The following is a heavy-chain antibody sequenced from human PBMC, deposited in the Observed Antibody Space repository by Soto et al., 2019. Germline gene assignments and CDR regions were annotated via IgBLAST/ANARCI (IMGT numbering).Heavy chain of an antibody. D-gene: IGHD5-12*01. CDR1: GYTFTSYA. CDR3: ARVGPDIVATISYYYHYGMDV. Sequence: ASVKVTSKDPGYTFTSYAMYWVRQAPGQRLERMGWINAGNGNTKYSQKFQGRVTITRDTSASTAYMELSSLRSEDTAVYYCARVGPDIVATISYYYHYGMDVWGQGTMVTVSS. J-gene: IGHJ6*02. V-gene: IGHV1-3*01. CDR2: INAGNGNT.